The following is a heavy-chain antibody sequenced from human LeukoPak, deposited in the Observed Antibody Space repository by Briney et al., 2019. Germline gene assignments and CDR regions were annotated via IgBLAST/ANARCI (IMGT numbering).Heavy chain of an antibody. V-gene: IGHV4-59*08. CDR2: IYYSGST. CDR1: GGYISSYY. J-gene: IGHJ4*02. CDR3: ARRSGGSSYHTFDY. D-gene: IGHD6-13*01. Sequence: SETLSLTCTVSGGYISSYYWSWIRQPPGKGLEWIGYIYYSGSTNYNPSLKSRVTISVDTSKNQFSLKLSSVTAADTAVYYCARRSGGSSYHTFDYWGQGTLVTVSS.